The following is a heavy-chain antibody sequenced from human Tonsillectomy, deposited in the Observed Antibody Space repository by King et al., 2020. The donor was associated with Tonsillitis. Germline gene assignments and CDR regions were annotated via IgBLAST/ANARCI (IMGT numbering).Heavy chain of an antibody. CDR3: ARGGMVRGAPHAFDI. CDR2: INSDGSST. Sequence: VQLVESGGGLVQPGGSLRLSCAAYGFTFSSYWMHWVRQAPGKGLVWVSRINSDGSSTSYADSVKGRFTISRDNAKNTLFLQMNSLRAEDTAVYYCARGGMVRGAPHAFDIWGQGTMVTVSS. CDR1: GFTFSSYW. V-gene: IGHV3-74*01. D-gene: IGHD3-10*01. J-gene: IGHJ3*02.